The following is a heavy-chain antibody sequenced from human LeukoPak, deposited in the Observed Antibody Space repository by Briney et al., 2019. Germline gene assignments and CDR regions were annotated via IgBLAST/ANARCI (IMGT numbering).Heavy chain of an antibody. CDR3: VRGTGYSAYDYDFDY. CDR2: IGTAGDT. Sequence: PGGSLRLSCGASGFXFSSYDIHWVRQPTGKGLEWISAIGTAGDTYYPGSVKGRFTISRENAKNSLYLQMNSLRAGDTAVYYCVRGTGYSAYDYDFDYWGQGTLVTVSS. D-gene: IGHD5-12*01. J-gene: IGHJ4*02. CDR1: GFXFSSYD. V-gene: IGHV3-13*04.